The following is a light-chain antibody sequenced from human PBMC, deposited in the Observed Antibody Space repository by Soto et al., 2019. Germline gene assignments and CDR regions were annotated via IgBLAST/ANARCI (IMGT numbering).Light chain of an antibody. V-gene: IGKV3-20*01. J-gene: IGKJ1*01. Sequence: EMLLTRSPGTLSLSPGERATLSCRASQSVSNNYLAWYQQKPGQAPRLLIYGASNRATGIPDRFSGSGSGTDFTLTISRLEPEDFAVYYCQQYGSSGTFGQGTKVDIK. CDR1: QSVSNNY. CDR3: QQYGSSGT. CDR2: GAS.